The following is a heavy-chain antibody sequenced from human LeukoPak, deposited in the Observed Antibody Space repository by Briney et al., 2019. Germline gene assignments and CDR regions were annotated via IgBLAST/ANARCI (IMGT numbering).Heavy chain of an antibody. V-gene: IGHV3-21*01. Sequence: GGSLRLSCAASGFTFSSYSMNWVCQAPGKGLEWVSSISSSSSYIYYADSVKGRFTISRDNAKNSLYLQMNSLRAEDTAVYYCARSFYGSGSYQDYWGQGTLVTVSS. J-gene: IGHJ4*02. CDR3: ARSFYGSGSYQDY. D-gene: IGHD3-10*01. CDR2: ISSSSSYI. CDR1: GFTFSSYS.